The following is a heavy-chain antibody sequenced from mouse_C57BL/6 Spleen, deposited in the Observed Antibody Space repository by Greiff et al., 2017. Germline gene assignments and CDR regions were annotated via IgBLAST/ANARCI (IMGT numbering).Heavy chain of an antibody. V-gene: IGHV1-80*01. D-gene: IGHD1-1*01. CDR2: IYPGDGDT. J-gene: IGHJ2*01. Sequence: QVQLKESGAELVKPGASVKISCKASGYAFSSYWMNWVKQRPGKGLEWIGQIYPGDGDTNYNGKFKGKAKLTADKSSSTAYMQLSSLTSEDSAVYFCARTVVAKGAFDYWGQGTTLTVSS. CDR1: GYAFSSYW. CDR3: ARTVVAKGAFDY.